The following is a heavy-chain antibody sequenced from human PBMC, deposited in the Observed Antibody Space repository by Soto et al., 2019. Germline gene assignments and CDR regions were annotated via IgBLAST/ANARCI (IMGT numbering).Heavy chain of an antibody. V-gene: IGHV4-59*01. CDR1: GGSISSYY. J-gene: IGHJ6*03. CDR2: IYYSGST. D-gene: IGHD3-3*01. Sequence: SETLSLTCTVSGGSISSYYWSWIRQPPGKGLEWIGYIYYSGSTNYNPSLKSRVTMTRDTPISTAYMELSRPRSDDTAVYYCARGPIVGFLEGMGSSYYMDVWGKGTTVTVS. CDR3: ARGPIVGFLEGMGSSYYMDV.